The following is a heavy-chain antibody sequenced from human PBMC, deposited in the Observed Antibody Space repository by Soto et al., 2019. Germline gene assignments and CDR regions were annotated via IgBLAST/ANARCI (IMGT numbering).Heavy chain of an antibody. D-gene: IGHD4-17*01. V-gene: IGHV4-39*01. CDR2: IYYSGST. Sequence: PSETLSLTCTVSDGSIRSSSYYWGWIRQPPGKGLEWIGSIYYSGSTYYNPSLKSRVTISVDTSKNQFSLKLSSVTAADTAVYYCARGFPTVVTVDYWGQGTLVTVSS. J-gene: IGHJ4*02. CDR1: DGSIRSSSYY. CDR3: ARGFPTVVTVDY.